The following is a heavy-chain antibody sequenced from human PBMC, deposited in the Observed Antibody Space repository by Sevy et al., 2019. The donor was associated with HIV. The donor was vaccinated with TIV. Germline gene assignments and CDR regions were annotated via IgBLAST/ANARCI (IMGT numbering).Heavy chain of an antibody. CDR1: GVTFNSYS. D-gene: IGHD3-10*01. CDR3: ARGITSMFGGGYYFDH. J-gene: IGHJ4*02. CDR2: IITLFGTT. V-gene: IGHV1-69*13. Sequence: ASVKVSCKASGVTFNSYSFSWVRQAPGQGLEWMGGIITLFGTTDYAQMFQGKVTITADESTSTVYMELSSLRSEDTAVYYCARGITSMFGGGYYFDHWGQGTLVTVSS.